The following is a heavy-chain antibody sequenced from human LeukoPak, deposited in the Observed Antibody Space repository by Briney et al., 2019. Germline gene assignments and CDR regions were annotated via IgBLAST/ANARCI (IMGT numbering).Heavy chain of an antibody. J-gene: IGHJ4*02. CDR3: AKDLGVTMVRGLCDY. CDR2: IWYDGSNN. V-gene: IGHV3-33*06. D-gene: IGHD3-10*01. Sequence: GGSLRLSCAVSGLTFSGYGMHWVRQAPGKGLEWVALIWYDGSNNYYADSVKGRFTISRDNSKKALYLQMDSLRAEDTGVYYCAKDLGVTMVRGLCDYWGQGTLVTVSS. CDR1: GLTFSGYG.